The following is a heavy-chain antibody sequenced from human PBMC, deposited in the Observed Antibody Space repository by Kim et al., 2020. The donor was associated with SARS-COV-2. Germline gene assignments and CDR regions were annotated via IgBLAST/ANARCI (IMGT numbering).Heavy chain of an antibody. CDR2: ISSDGGST. CDR3: VTRNYYNSGSYYEGAPFDF. J-gene: IGHJ4*02. V-gene: IGHV3-64*05. Sequence: GGSLRLSCSASGFTFSNYAMHWVRQAPGKGLEYVSAISSDGGSTYYADSVKGRFTISRDNSKNMLYVQMSSLRVEDTAIYYCVTRNYYNSGSYYEGAPFDFWGQGTLLTVSS. D-gene: IGHD3-10*01. CDR1: GFTFSNYA.